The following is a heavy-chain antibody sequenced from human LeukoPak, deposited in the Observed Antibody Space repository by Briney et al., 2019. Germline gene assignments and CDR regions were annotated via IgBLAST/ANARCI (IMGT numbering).Heavy chain of an antibody. CDR1: GYTFTSYG. D-gene: IGHD6-19*01. CDR2: ISAYNGNT. J-gene: IGHJ4*02. V-gene: IGHV1-18*01. Sequence: ASVKVSCKASGYTFTSYGIRWVRQAPGQGLEWMGWISAYNGNTNYEQKLQGRVTMTTDTPTSTAYMELRSLRSDDTAVYYCARVTAVAGTDYWGQGTLVTVSS. CDR3: ARVTAVAGTDY.